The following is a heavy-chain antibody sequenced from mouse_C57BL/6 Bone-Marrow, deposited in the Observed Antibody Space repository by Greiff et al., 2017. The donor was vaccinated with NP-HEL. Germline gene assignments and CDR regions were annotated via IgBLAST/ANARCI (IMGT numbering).Heavy chain of an antibody. Sequence: EVQLQQSGPELVKPGASVKISCKASGYTFTDYYMNWVKQSHGKRLEWIGDINPKNGGTSYNQKFKGKATLTVDKSSSTAYMELRSLTSEESAVEYCARWLLYFDYWGRGTTLTVSA. D-gene: IGHD2-3*01. CDR1: GYTFTDYY. V-gene: IGHV1-26*01. CDR2: INPKNGGT. J-gene: IGHJ2*01. CDR3: ARWLLYFDY.